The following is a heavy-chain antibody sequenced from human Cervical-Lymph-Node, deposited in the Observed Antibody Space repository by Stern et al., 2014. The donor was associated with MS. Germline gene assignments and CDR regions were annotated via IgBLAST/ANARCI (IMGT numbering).Heavy chain of an antibody. D-gene: IGHD2-15*01. CDR3: ARGGIFDP. Sequence: QVQLQQWGTGLLRPSETLSLTCAVSGGSFSGYYWTWIRQPPGKWLDCIGKINPSVSSSYTPALKIRITISVDMSKRQFPLKLSTVTAADTAVYYCARGGIFDPWGQGTLVTVSS. V-gene: IGHV4-34*01. CDR2: INPSVSS. J-gene: IGHJ5*02. CDR1: GGSFSGYY.